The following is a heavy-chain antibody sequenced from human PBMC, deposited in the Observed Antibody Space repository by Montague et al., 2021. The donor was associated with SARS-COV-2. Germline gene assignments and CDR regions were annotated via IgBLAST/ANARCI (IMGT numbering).Heavy chain of an antibody. CDR3: ARTGYSSGWHSFDY. Sequence: SETLSLTCVVSGGSISSINWWSWVRQPPGKGLEWIGEIYHSGSTNYNPSLKSRVIISVDKSKNQFSLKLSSVTAADTAVYYRARTGYSSGWHSFDYWGQGTLVTVSS. CDR1: GGSISSINW. V-gene: IGHV4-4*02. D-gene: IGHD6-19*01. CDR2: IYHSGST. J-gene: IGHJ4*02.